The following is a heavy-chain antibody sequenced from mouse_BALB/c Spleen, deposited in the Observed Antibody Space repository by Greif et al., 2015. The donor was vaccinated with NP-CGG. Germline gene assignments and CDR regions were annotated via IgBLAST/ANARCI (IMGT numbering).Heavy chain of an antibody. CDR1: GFAFSSYD. CDR3: ARHSAYGGYYAMDY. Sequence: EVNVVESGGGLVKPGGSLKLSCAASGFAFSSYDMSWVRQTPEKRLEWVAYISSGGGSTYYPDTVKGRSTISRDNAKNTLYLQMSSLKSEDTAMYYCARHSAYGGYYAMDYWGQGTSVTVSS. J-gene: IGHJ4*01. CDR2: ISSGGGST. D-gene: IGHD1-1*01. V-gene: IGHV5-12-1*01.